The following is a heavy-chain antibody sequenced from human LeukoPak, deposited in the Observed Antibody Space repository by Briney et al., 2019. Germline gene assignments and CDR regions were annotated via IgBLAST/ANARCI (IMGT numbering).Heavy chain of an antibody. D-gene: IGHD2-2*01. CDR2: ISGSGGST. V-gene: IGHV3-23*01. J-gene: IGHJ4*02. CDR1: GFTFSSYA. CDR3: RYCSSTSCYPY. Sequence: GGSLRLSCAASGFTFSSYAMSWVRQAPGKGLEWVSAISGSGGSTYYADSVKGRFTISRDNSKNTLYLQMNSLRAEDTAVYYCRYCSSTSCYPYWGQGTLVTVSS.